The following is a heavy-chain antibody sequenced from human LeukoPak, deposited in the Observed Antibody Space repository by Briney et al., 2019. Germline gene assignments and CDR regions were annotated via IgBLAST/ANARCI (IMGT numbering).Heavy chain of an antibody. D-gene: IGHD3-10*01. Sequence: KPSETLSLTCTVSGYSISSGYYWGWIRQPPGKGLEWIGSIYHSGSTYYNPSLKSRVTMSVDTSKNQFSLKLSSVTAADTAVYYCARIPRFGELFENYFDYWGQGTLVTVSS. J-gene: IGHJ4*02. CDR2: IYHSGST. V-gene: IGHV4-38-2*02. CDR3: ARIPRFGELFENYFDY. CDR1: GYSISSGYY.